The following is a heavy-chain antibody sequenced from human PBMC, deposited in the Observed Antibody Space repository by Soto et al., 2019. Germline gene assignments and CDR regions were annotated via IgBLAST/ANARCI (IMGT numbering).Heavy chain of an antibody. D-gene: IGHD2-15*01. CDR3: ARERRYCSGGTCSDGLDV. CDR2: IFDSEST. CDR1: RASVNSGGFS. Sequence: QPQLQESGSGLVKVSQTLSLTCVVSRASVNSGGFSWNWLRQPPGKALEWIGFIFDSESTYYNPSLKRRVTISVERSKNQFSLRLTSVTAAASAVYYCARERRYCSGGTCSDGLDVWGQGITVTVTS. V-gene: IGHV4-30-2*01. J-gene: IGHJ6*02.